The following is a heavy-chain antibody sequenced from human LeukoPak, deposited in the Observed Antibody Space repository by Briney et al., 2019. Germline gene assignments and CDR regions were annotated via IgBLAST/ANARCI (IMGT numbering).Heavy chain of an antibody. J-gene: IGHJ5*02. V-gene: IGHV4-34*01. CDR1: GGSFSGYH. Sequence: PSETLSLTCAVYGGSFSGYHWTWIRQPPGKGLDWIGEINDSGSPIYNPSLRNRVTISVDMSKNQFSVNLTSVTAADTAVYYCARYGGIAARRGFDPWGQGTLVTVSS. CDR2: INDSGSP. CDR3: ARYGGIAARRGFDP. D-gene: IGHD6-6*01.